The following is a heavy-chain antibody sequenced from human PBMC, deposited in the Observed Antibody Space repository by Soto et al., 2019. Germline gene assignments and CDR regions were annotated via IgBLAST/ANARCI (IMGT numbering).Heavy chain of an antibody. CDR1: GFTFTRYS. J-gene: IGHJ4*02. CDR2: ISSTTNYI. Sequence: PVGSLRLSCAASGFTFTRYSINWVRQAPGKGLEWVSSISSTTNYIYYGDSMKGRFTISGDNAKNSLYLEMNSLRAEDTAVYYCARESEDLTSNFDYWGQGTLVTVSS. CDR3: ARESEDLTSNFDY. V-gene: IGHV3-21*06.